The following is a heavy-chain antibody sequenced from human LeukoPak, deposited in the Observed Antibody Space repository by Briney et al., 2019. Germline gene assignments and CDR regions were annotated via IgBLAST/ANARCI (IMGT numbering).Heavy chain of an antibody. V-gene: IGHV3-66*01. Sequence: GGSLRLSCAASGFTFSNYWMTWVRQAPGKGLEWVSILYHGGSTYYADSVKGRFSISRDTSKNTLYLQMNSLRVGDTAVYYCATRRFGELTYWGQGTLVTVSS. CDR2: LYHGGST. D-gene: IGHD3-10*01. J-gene: IGHJ4*02. CDR1: GFTFSNYW. CDR3: ATRRFGELTY.